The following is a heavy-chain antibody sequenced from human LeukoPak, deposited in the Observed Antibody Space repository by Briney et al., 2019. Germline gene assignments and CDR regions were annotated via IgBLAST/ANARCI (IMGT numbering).Heavy chain of an antibody. V-gene: IGHV6-1*01. J-gene: IGHJ4*02. CDR1: GDSVSSNSAA. Sequence: SQTLSLTCAISGDSVSSNSAAWNWIRQSPSRGLEWLGRTYYRSKWYNDYAVSVKSRITINPDTSKNQFSLQLNSVTPEDTAVYYCAREGPLGEDYVWGSYRYIPRATLDYWGQGTLVTVSS. CDR2: TYYRSKWYN. CDR3: AREGPLGEDYVWGSYRYIPRATLDY. D-gene: IGHD3-16*02.